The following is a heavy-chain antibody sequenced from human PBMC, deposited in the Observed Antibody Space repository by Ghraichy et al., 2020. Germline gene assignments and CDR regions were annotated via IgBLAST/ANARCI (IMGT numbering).Heavy chain of an antibody. CDR1: GFTVSSNY. CDR3: AREYALDSSGWCNWFDP. CDR2: IYSGGST. J-gene: IGHJ5*02. V-gene: IGHV3-53*01. Sequence: GGSLRLSCAASGFTVSSNYMSWVRQAPGKGLEWVSVIYSGGSTYYADSVKGRFTISRDNSKNTLYLQMNSLRAEDTAVYYCAREYALDSSGWCNWFDPWGQGTLVTVSS. D-gene: IGHD6-19*01.